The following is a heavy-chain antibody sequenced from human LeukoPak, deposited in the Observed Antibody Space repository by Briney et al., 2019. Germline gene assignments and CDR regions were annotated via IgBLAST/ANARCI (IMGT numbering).Heavy chain of an antibody. D-gene: IGHD6-19*01. CDR3: AGVGSGYSCGWYDY. CDR1: GGSICNYH. Sequence: SETLSLTCSVSGGSICNYHWSWIRQPPGKGLEWLGYIYYSGSTNNNPSLKNRVAISVDTSKNQFSLKLRSVTAADAAVNYCAGVGSGYSCGWYDYWGQGTLVTVSS. V-gene: IGHV4-59*01. CDR2: IYYSGST. J-gene: IGHJ4*02.